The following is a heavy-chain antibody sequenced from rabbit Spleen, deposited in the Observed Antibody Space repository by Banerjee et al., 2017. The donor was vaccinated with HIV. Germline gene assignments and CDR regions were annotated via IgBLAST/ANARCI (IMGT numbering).Heavy chain of an antibody. CDR3: ARDTSTSFSSYGMDL. D-gene: IGHD1-1*01. Sequence: QEQLEEFGGGLVKPEGSLTLTCKASGVSLNDKDVMCWVRQAPGKGLEWIACIDTGSSGFTYFATWAKGRFTCSKTSSTTVTLQMTRLTAADTATYFCARDTSTSFSSYGMDLWGPGTLVTVS. CDR2: IDTGSSGFT. J-gene: IGHJ6*01. V-gene: IGHV1S45*01. CDR1: GVSLNDKDV.